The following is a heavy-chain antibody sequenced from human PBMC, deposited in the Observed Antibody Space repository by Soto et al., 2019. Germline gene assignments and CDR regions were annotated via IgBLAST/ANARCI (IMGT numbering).Heavy chain of an antibody. Sequence: QVQLVESGGGVVQPGRSLRLSCAASGFTFSSYAMHWVRQAPGKGLGWVAVISYDGSNKYYADSVKGRFTISRDNSKNTLYLQMNSLRAEDTAVYYCAGYCSSTSCYFYYYYGMDVWGQGTTVTVSS. CDR1: GFTFSSYA. D-gene: IGHD2-2*01. J-gene: IGHJ6*02. V-gene: IGHV3-30-3*01. CDR3: AGYCSSTSCYFYYYYGMDV. CDR2: ISYDGSNK.